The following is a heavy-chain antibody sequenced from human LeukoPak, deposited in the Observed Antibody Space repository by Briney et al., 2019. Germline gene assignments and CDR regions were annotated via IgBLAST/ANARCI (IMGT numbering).Heavy chain of an antibody. Sequence: PSQTLSLTCAVSGGSISSGGYSWSWIRQPPGEGLEWIGYIYYSGSTYYNPSLKSRVTISVDTSKNQFSLKLSSVTAADTAVYYCARRYCSGGSCREIDYWGQGTLVTVSS. CDR1: GGSISSGGYS. V-gene: IGHV4-30-4*07. CDR2: IYYSGST. CDR3: ARRYCSGGSCREIDY. D-gene: IGHD2-15*01. J-gene: IGHJ4*02.